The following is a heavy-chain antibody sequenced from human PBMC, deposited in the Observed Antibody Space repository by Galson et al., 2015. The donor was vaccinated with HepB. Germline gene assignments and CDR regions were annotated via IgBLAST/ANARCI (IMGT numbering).Heavy chain of an antibody. CDR3: ARGYSSGLTTSYYYGMDV. V-gene: IGHV1-18*01. Sequence: SVKVSCKASGYTFINYGITWVRQAPGQGLEWLGWISTFNGNTNYTQKLQGRVTMTTDTSTSTAYMDLRSLRSDDTAVYYCARGYSSGLTTSYYYGMDVWGQGVLVTVSS. CDR2: ISTFNGNT. D-gene: IGHD6-19*01. CDR1: GYTFINYG. J-gene: IGHJ6*02.